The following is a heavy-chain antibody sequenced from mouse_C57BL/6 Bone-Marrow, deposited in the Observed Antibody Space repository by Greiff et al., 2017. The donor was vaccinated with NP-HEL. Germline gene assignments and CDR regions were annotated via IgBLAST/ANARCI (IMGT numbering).Heavy chain of an antibody. CDR1: GFSLTSYA. J-gene: IGHJ4*01. V-gene: IGHV2-9-1*01. D-gene: IGHD1-1*01. CDR2: IWTGGGT. CDR3: ARNKLLLLRYAMDY. Sequence: VQLVASGPGLVAPSQSLSITCTVSGFSLTSYAISWVRQPPGKGLEWLGVIWTGGGTNYNSYFQSRLSISNNYSNSQVLLKMKSRQTDDTARYYCARNKLLLLRYAMDYWGQGTSVTVSS.